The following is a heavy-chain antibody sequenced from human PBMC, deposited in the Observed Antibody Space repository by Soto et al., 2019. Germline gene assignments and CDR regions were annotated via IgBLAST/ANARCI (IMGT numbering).Heavy chain of an antibody. V-gene: IGHV3-30-3*01. CDR2: ISYDGSNK. Sequence: QVQLVESGGGVVQPGRSLRLSCAASGFTFSSYAMHWVRQAPGKGLEWVAVISYDGSNKYYADSVKGRFTISRDNSKNTLYLQMNSLRADDTAVYYCARGAGVTIFGVVIVGWFDPWGQGTLVTVSS. CDR1: GFTFSSYA. J-gene: IGHJ5*02. CDR3: ARGAGVTIFGVVIVGWFDP. D-gene: IGHD3-3*01.